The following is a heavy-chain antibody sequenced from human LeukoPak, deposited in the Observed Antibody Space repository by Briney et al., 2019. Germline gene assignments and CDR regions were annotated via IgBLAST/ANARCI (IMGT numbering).Heavy chain of an antibody. D-gene: IGHD4-17*01. CDR2: IWYDGSNK. V-gene: IGHV3-33*06. Sequence: GRSLRLPCAASGFTFRSSGMHWVRQAPGKGLEWVAVIWYDGSNKYYADSVKGRFTISRDNSKNTLYLQMNSLRAEDTAVYYCAKAGLGGDYEGNYFDYWGQGTLDTVSS. CDR1: GFTFRSSG. CDR3: AKAGLGGDYEGNYFDY. J-gene: IGHJ4*02.